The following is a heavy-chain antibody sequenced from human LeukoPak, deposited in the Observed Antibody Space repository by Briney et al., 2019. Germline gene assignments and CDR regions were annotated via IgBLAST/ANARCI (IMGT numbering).Heavy chain of an antibody. D-gene: IGHD1-26*01. Sequence: SETLSLTCTVSGGSISNYHWSWIRQPPGKRLEWIGSIYGSGNINYNPSLKSRVTISVDTSKNQFSLRLTSVTAADTAVYYWGGGVQWRAHDCWGQGNLVTVSS. V-gene: IGHV4-59*08. J-gene: IGHJ4*02. CDR2: IYGSGNI. CDR3: GGGVQWRAHDC. CDR1: GGSISNYH.